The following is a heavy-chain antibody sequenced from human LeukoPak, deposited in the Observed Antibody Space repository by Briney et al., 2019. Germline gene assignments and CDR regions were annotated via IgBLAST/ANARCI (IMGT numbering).Heavy chain of an antibody. CDR1: GGSISSSDYY. CDR2: IYFSRGP. D-gene: IGHD4-23*01. J-gene: IGHJ4*02. CDR3: ARGSNSVAY. V-gene: IGHV4-39*01. Sequence: SETLSLTCTVSGGSISSSDYYWGWIRQPPGKGLEWIGSIYFSRGPYYNPSLKSRVTISVDTSKNQFSLKLSSVTAADTAVYYCARGSNSVAYWGQGTLVTVSS.